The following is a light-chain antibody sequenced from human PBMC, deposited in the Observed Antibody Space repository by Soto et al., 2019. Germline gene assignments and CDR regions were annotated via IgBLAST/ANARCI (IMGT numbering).Light chain of an antibody. Sequence: ALTQPASVSGSPGQSITISCTGTSSDVGGYNYVSWYLQHPGKAPNLMIYEVSNRPSGVSNRFSGSKSGNAASLTISGLQAEDEADYYCTSYTSNSTVVFGGGTKVTVL. CDR3: TSYTSNSTVV. J-gene: IGLJ2*01. CDR1: SSDVGGYNY. CDR2: EVS. V-gene: IGLV2-14*01.